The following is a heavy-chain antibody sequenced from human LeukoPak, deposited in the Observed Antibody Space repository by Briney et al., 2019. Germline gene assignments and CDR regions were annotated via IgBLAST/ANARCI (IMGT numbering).Heavy chain of an antibody. D-gene: IGHD3-22*01. CDR2: IWYDGSNK. V-gene: IGHV3-33*01. J-gene: IGHJ3*01. CDR1: GFNFSSYG. Sequence: PGGSLKLFCAALGFNFSSYGMHRGRQAPGKGLEWVAVIWYDGSNKYYADSVKGRFNISRDNSKNTLYLQMNSLRAEDTAAYYYARDVPAYYYDSSGYTDAFGGGGQATMVTVSS. CDR3: ARDVPAYYYDSSGYTDAFGG.